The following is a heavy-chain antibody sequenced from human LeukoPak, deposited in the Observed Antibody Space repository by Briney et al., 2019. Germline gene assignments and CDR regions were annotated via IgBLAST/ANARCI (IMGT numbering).Heavy chain of an antibody. J-gene: IGHJ4*02. CDR1: GYSFASYW. CDR3: ARRYSSSSNGDY. CDR2: IYPGGSDT. V-gene: IGHV5-51*01. Sequence: GESLKISCKGSGYSFASYWIGWVRQMPGKGLEWMGIIYPGGSDTRYSPSFQGQVTISADKSISTAYLQWSALKASDTAMYYCARRYSSSSNGDYWGQGTLVTVSS. D-gene: IGHD6-6*01.